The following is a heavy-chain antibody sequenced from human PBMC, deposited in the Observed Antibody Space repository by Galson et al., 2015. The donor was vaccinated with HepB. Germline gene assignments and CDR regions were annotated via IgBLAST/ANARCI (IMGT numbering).Heavy chain of an antibody. J-gene: IGHJ3*02. Sequence: CAISGDSVSSNSAAWNWIRQSPSRGLEWLGRTYYRSKWYNDYAVSVKSRITINPDTSKNQFSLQLNSVTPEDTAVYYCAIARTPYYYDSSGSLGAFDIWGQGTMVTVSS. CDR1: GDSVSSNSAA. D-gene: IGHD3-22*01. CDR3: AIARTPYYYDSSGSLGAFDI. CDR2: TYYRSKWYN. V-gene: IGHV6-1*01.